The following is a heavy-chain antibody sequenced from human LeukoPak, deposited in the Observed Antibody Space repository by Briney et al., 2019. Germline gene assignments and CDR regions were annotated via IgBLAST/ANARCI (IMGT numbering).Heavy chain of an antibody. CDR2: LSYDGSNE. J-gene: IGHJ6*02. CDR3: AKDHYGDFFRGRDV. D-gene: IGHD4-17*01. V-gene: IGHV3-30*18. Sequence: PGGSLRLSCAASGFTFSSYGMHWVRQAPGKGLEWVAVLSYDGSNEYYADSVKGRFTISRDNSKNTVYLQMNSVRAEDTAVYYCAKDHYGDFFRGRDVWGQGTTVTVSS. CDR1: GFTFSSYG.